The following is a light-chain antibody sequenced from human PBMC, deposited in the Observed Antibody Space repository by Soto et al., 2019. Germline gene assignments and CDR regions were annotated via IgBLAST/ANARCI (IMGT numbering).Light chain of an antibody. CDR1: QSVSSY. J-gene: IGKJ1*01. CDR2: DAS. Sequence: EIVLTQSPATLSLSPGERATLSCRASQSVSSYLAWYQQKPGQAPRLLIYDASNRATGIPARFSGSGSGTDCTLTISSLEPEDFAVYYCQQRSNWPPLTFVQGTKGEIK. V-gene: IGKV3-11*01. CDR3: QQRSNWPPLT.